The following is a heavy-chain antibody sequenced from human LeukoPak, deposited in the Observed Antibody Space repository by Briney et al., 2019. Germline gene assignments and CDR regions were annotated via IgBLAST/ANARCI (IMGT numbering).Heavy chain of an antibody. CDR2: IKQDGSEK. J-gene: IGHJ4*02. CDR3: AREIRGYSGYDLPPYYFDY. V-gene: IGHV3-7*01. Sequence: PGGSLRLSCAASGFTFSSYWMSWVRQAPGKGLEWVANIKQDGSEKYYVDSVKGRFTISRDNAKNSLYLQMNSLRAEDTAVYYCAREIRGYSGYDLPPYYFDYWGQGTLVTVSS. CDR1: GFTFSSYW. D-gene: IGHD5-12*01.